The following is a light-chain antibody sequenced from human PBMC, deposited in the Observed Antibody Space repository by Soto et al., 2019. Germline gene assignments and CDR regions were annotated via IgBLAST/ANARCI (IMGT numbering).Light chain of an antibody. CDR3: QHYNNWPWT. CDR2: GAS. CDR1: QSVDIN. V-gene: IGKV3-15*01. J-gene: IGKJ1*01. Sequence: EIVMTQSPATLSVSPGERATLSCRAIQSVDINLAWYQKKAGQAPRLLIYGASTRATAIPARFSGSGSGTEFTLTIGSLQSEDFAVYFCQHYNNWPWTFGQGTKVDIK.